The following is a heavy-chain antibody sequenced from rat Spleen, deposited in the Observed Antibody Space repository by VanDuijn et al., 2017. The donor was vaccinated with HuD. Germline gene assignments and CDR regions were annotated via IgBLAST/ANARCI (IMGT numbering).Heavy chain of an antibody. J-gene: IGHJ2*01. Sequence: EVQLVESGGGLVQPGGSLKLSCAASGFTFSDYNMAWVRQAPKKGLEWVATISYDGSTTYYRDSVKGRFTISRDNEKSTLYLQMDSLRSEDTATYYCASEAGIPFHYFDYWGQGVMVTVSS. V-gene: IGHV5-7*01. CDR1: GFTFSDYN. CDR3: ASEAGIPFHYFDY. CDR2: ISYDGSTT. D-gene: IGHD1-4*01.